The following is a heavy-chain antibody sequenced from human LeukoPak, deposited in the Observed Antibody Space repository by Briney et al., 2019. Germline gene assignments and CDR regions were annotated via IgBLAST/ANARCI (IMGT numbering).Heavy chain of an antibody. Sequence: SETLSLTCAVYGGSFSNYYWSWIRQPPGKGLEWIGEINHSGSTNYNPPLKSRVTISVDTSKKQFSLKLSSVTAADTAVYYCARLGEYSYKDWGQGTLVTVSS. D-gene: IGHD5-18*01. CDR3: ARLGEYSYKD. CDR1: GGSFSNYY. V-gene: IGHV4-34*01. CDR2: INHSGST. J-gene: IGHJ4*02.